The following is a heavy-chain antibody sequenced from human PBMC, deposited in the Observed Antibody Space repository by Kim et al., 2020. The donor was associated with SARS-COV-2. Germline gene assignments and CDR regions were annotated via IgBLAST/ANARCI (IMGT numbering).Heavy chain of an antibody. Sequence: SETLSLTCTVSGGSISSYYWSWIRQPPGKGLEWIGYIYYSGSTNYNPSLKSRVTISVDTSKNQFSLKLSSVTAADTAVYYCARRWDLYFDLWGRGTLVTVSS. D-gene: IGHD1-26*01. V-gene: IGHV4-59*08. CDR1: GGSISSYY. CDR3: ARRWDLYFDL. CDR2: IYYSGST. J-gene: IGHJ2*01.